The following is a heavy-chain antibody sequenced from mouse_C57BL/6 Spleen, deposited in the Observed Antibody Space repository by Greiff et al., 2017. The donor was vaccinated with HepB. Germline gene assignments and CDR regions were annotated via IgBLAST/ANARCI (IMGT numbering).Heavy chain of an antibody. CDR2: INPSTGGT. V-gene: IGHV1-42*01. Sequence: VQLQQSGPELVKPGASVKISCKASGYSFTGYYMNWVKQSPEKSLEWIGEINPSTGGTTYNEKFKAKATLTVDKSSSTAYMQLKRLTSEDSAVYYCARWGTTVVGAFEYWGQGTTLTVAS. J-gene: IGHJ2*01. CDR1: GYSFTGYY. D-gene: IGHD1-1*01. CDR3: ARWGTTVVGAFEY.